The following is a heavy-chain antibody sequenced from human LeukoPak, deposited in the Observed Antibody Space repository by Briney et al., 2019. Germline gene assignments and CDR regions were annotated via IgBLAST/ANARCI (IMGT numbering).Heavy chain of an antibody. CDR2: ISYDGSNK. Sequence: GGSLTPSCPAAGFIVRSYCIHCARQAPGKGQEWVAVISYDGSNKYYADSVKGRLTISRDKTKNTLYIQMNSLRAADTSVYYCTKESIRVAARRPNFFDDGGQGCLVTVSS. J-gene: IGHJ4*02. CDR3: TKESIRVAARRPNFFDD. V-gene: IGHV3-30*18. D-gene: IGHD5-12*01. CDR1: GFIVRSYC.